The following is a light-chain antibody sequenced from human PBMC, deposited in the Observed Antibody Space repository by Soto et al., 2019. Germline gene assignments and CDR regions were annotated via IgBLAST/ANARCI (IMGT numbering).Light chain of an antibody. CDR1: SSDVGGYNY. CDR2: EVS. CDR3: SSYTTSSTHGV. Sequence: QSALTHPASVSGSPGQSITISCTGTSSDVGGYNYVSWYQQHPGKAPKLMIYEVSNRPSGVSNRFSGSKSGNTASLTISGLQAEDEADYYCSSYTTSSTHGVFGGGTKLTVL. V-gene: IGLV2-14*01. J-gene: IGLJ3*02.